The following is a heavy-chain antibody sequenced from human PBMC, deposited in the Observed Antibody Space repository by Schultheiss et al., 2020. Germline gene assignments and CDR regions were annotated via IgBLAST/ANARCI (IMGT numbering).Heavy chain of an antibody. Sequence: AYVKVSCKASGGTFSSYTISWVRQAPGQGLEWMGWISAYNGNTNYAQKLQGRVTMTTDTSTSTAYMELRSLRSDDTAVYYCAGSKALYYYYGMDVWGQGTSVTGSS. V-gene: IGHV1-18*01. CDR3: AGSKALYYYYGMDV. CDR2: ISAYNGNT. CDR1: GGTFSSYT. J-gene: IGHJ6*02.